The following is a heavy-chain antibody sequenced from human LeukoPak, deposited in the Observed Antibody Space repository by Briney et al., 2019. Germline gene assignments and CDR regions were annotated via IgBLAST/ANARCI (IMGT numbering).Heavy chain of an antibody. D-gene: IGHD1-26*01. Sequence: SETLSLTCTVSGGSISSYYWSWIRQPPGKGLEWIGYIYYSGSTNYNPSLKSRVTISVDTSKNQFSLKLSSVTAADTAVYYCASQGVGATSYYFDHWGQGTLVTVSS. J-gene: IGHJ4*02. V-gene: IGHV4-59*08. CDR2: IYYSGST. CDR3: ASQGVGATSYYFDH. CDR1: GGSISSYY.